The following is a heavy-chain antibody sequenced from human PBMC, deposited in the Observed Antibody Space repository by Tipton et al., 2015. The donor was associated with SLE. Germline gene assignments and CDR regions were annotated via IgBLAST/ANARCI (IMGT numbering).Heavy chain of an antibody. D-gene: IGHD1-26*01. CDR1: GGSISSGGYY. V-gene: IGHV4-31*03. J-gene: IGHJ3*02. Sequence: LRLSCTVSGGSISSGGYYWSWIRQHPGKGLEWIGYIYYSGSTYYNPSLKSRVTISVDTSKNQFSLKLTSVTAADTAVYYCARDLGSGGAFDIWGQGTMVTVSS. CDR3: ARDLGSGGAFDI. CDR2: IYYSGST.